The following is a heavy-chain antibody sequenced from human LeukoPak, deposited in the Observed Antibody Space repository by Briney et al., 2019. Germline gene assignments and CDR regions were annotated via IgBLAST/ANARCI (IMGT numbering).Heavy chain of an antibody. D-gene: IGHD1-26*01. CDR1: GFNISDYF. V-gene: IGHV3-11*01. J-gene: IGHJ5*02. CDR2: ISGSGGVI. Sequence: GGSLRLSCAASGFNISDYFMSWIRQAPGKGLDWVSYISGSGGVIYYADPVKGRFSISRDNANNSLFLQMNSLRADDTAVYYCAREGRVGATRGWFDPWGQGTLVTVSS. CDR3: AREGRVGATRGWFDP.